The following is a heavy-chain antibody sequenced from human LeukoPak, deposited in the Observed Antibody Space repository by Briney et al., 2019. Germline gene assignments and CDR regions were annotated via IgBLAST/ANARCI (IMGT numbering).Heavy chain of an antibody. CDR1: GGSISSGSYY. CDR3: ARGNSSSRGWWFDP. Sequence: SQTLSLTCTVSGGSISSGSYYWSWIRQPAGKGLEWIGRIYTSGSTNYNPSLKSRVTISVDTSKNQFSLQLNSVTPEDTAVYYCARGNSSSRGWWFDPWGQGTLVTVSS. J-gene: IGHJ5*02. D-gene: IGHD6-6*01. V-gene: IGHV4-61*02. CDR2: IYTSGST.